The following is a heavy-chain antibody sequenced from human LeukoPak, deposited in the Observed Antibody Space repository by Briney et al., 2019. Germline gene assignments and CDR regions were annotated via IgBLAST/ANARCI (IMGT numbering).Heavy chain of an antibody. CDR1: GGSISSYY. CDR3: AREGYCSSTSCQFDY. V-gene: IGHV4-59*01. J-gene: IGHJ4*02. D-gene: IGHD2-2*01. Sequence: SETLSLNCTVSGGSISSYYWSWIRQPPGKGLEWIGYIYYSGSTNYNPSLKSRVTISVDTSKNQFSLKLSSVTAADTAVYYCAREGYCSSTSCQFDYWGQGTLVTVSS. CDR2: IYYSGST.